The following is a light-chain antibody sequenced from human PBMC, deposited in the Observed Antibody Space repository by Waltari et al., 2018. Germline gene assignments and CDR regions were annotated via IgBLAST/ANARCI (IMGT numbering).Light chain of an antibody. CDR3: SSYSTTNTVL. V-gene: IGLV2-14*03. CDR1: SSDVGTYNY. Sequence: QSALTQSASVSGSPGQSITISCTGTSSDVGTYNYVSWYRQHPGKAPQLLIYDVDKRPSGVSSRFTGSKPGNTASLTISGIQAEDEAAYYCSSYSTTNTVLFGGGTEVTLL. CDR2: DVD. J-gene: IGLJ2*01.